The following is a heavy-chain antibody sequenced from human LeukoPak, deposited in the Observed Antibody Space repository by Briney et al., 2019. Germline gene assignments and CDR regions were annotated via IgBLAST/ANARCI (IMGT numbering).Heavy chain of an antibody. CDR1: GFTFSSYG. D-gene: IGHD2-15*01. CDR2: IWYDGSNK. J-gene: IGHJ4*02. CDR3: ARAPPYCSGGACYFDY. V-gene: IGHV3-33*01. Sequence: TGGSLRLSCAASGFTFSSYGMHWVRQAPGKGLEWVAVIWYDGSNKYYADSVKGRFTISRDNSKNTLYLQMNRLRAEDSAVYYCARAPPYCSGGACYFDYWGQGTLVTVSS.